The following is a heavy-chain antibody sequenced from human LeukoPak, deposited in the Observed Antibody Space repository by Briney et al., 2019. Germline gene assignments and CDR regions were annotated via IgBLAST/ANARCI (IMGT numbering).Heavy chain of an antibody. CDR2: ISWNSGSI. CDR1: GFTFDDYA. D-gene: IGHD2-21*02. CDR3: AKDMGAYCGGDCFHFDY. V-gene: IGHV3-9*01. Sequence: QPGRSLRLSCAASGFTFDDYAMHWVRQAPGKCLEWVSGISWNSGSIGYADSVKGRFTISRDNAKNSLYLQMNSLRAEDTALYYCAKDMGAYCGGDCFHFDYWGQGTLVTVSS. J-gene: IGHJ4*02.